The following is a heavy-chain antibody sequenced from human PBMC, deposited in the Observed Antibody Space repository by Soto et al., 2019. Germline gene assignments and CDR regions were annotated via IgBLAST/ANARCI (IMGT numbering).Heavy chain of an antibody. J-gene: IGHJ6*03. D-gene: IGHD6-19*01. V-gene: IGHV4-59*08. CDR1: GGSISSFY. CDR2: IYYSGST. CDR3: ARTEYSSGYYYYYMDV. Sequence: SQTLSLTCTVAGGSISSFYWRRIRQPQGKGLEWIGYIYYSGSTNYNPSLKSRVTISVDTSKNQFSLKLSSVTAADTAVYYCARTEYSSGYYYYYMDVWGKGTTVTVSS.